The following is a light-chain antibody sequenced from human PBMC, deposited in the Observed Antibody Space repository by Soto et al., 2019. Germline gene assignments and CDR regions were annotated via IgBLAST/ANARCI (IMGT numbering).Light chain of an antibody. V-gene: IGKV1-5*03. CDR1: QTISSS. CDR2: NAS. Sequence: DIQMTQSPATLSGSPGDRVTLTCRASQTISSSLAWYQQKPGQAPRLLIYNASTLNSGVPARFSGSGSGTEFTLTISSLQPEDFAAYYCQHYNSYSDTFGQGTKVELK. J-gene: IGKJ1*01. CDR3: QHYNSYSDT.